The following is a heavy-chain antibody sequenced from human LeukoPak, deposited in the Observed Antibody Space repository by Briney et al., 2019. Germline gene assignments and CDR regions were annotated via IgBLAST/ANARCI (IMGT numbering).Heavy chain of an antibody. Sequence: PGGSLRLSCAASGFTFSSYAMHWVRQAPGKGLEWVAVISNDGNNKYYADSVKGRFSISRDNSKNTLYLQMNSLRTEDTAVHYCAKQLGYCSDGSCYFPYWGQGTLVTVSS. V-gene: IGHV3-30-3*02. D-gene: IGHD2-15*01. CDR2: ISNDGNNK. J-gene: IGHJ4*02. CDR3: AKQLGYCSDGSCYFPY. CDR1: GFTFSSYA.